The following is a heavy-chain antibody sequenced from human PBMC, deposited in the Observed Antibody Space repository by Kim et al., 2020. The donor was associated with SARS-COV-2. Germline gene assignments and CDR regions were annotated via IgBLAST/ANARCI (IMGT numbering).Heavy chain of an antibody. D-gene: IGHD3-16*01. J-gene: IGHJ4*01. CDR3: ATQGAERSTVGDYFD. V-gene: IGHV3-23*01. CDR1: GFTFNTYA. CDR2: ITGSGGAT. Sequence: GGSLRLSCAASGFTFNTYAMSWVRQAPGKGLEWVSAITGSGGATYYTAPMHGRFTISRDNSKKNLYLLMNSLGADDTALYYCATQGAERSTVGDYFD.